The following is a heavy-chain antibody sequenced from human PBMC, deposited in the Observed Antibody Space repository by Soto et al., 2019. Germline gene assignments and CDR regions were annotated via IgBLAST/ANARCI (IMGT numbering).Heavy chain of an antibody. J-gene: IGHJ4*02. CDR1: GFTFSSYA. D-gene: IGHD1-26*01. Sequence: GGSLRLSCAASGFTFSSYAMSWVRQPPGKGLEWVSAISESGGSADYADSVKGRFTISRDNAKNLVYLQMNSLRAEDTAVYYCARVGWELLLDYFDYWGQGTLVTVSS. V-gene: IGHV3-23*01. CDR3: ARVGWELLLDYFDY. CDR2: ISESGGSA.